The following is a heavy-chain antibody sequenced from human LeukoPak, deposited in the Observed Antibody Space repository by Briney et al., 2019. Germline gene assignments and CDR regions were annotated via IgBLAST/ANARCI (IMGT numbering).Heavy chain of an antibody. CDR2: ITGSDGSS. V-gene: IGHV3-23*01. Sequence: PRTSLRLSCVASGFTFTNYAMSWVRQAPGKGLEWVSAITGSDGSSYYADSVKGRFTISRDNSKNTLYLQVNSLRAEDTAVYYCAKWGDYDILTGYYVPDYWGQGTLVTVSS. CDR1: GFTFTNYA. D-gene: IGHD3-9*01. CDR3: AKWGDYDILTGYYVPDY. J-gene: IGHJ4*02.